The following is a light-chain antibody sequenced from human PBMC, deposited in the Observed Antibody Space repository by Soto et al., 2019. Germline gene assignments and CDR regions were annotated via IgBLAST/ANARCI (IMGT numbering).Light chain of an antibody. Sequence: EIVLTQSPGTLSLSPGERATLSCRASESVRSSHLAWYQQKPGQAPRLLISGASSRATGIPDRFSGSGSGTDCTLAVSRLEPEDVAVYYCQQYGSSPGSFGQGTKLEI. CDR3: QQYGSSPGS. V-gene: IGKV3-20*01. CDR2: GAS. J-gene: IGKJ2*03. CDR1: ESVRSSH.